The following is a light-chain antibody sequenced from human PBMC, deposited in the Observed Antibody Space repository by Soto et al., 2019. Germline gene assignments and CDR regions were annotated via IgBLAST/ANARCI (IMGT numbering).Light chain of an antibody. CDR2: EDR. Sequence: SYVLTQPPSVSAAPGQTARITCGGDDIGSKSVHWYQQKPGQAPVLVVYEDRARPSGIPERFSGSNSGNTATLTISRVEDGDEADYYCQVWDSSNYPYVFGSGTKLTVL. CDR1: DIGSKS. CDR3: QVWDSSNYPYV. V-gene: IGLV3-21*02. J-gene: IGLJ1*01.